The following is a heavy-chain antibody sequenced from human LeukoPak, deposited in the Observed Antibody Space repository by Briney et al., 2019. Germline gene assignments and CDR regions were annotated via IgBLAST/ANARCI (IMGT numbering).Heavy chain of an antibody. CDR2: INHSGTT. D-gene: IGHD2-2*01. V-gene: IGHV4-34*01. CDR1: GGSFSGYF. J-gene: IGHJ3*02. CDR3: ARHQFPSRIPAAKSAFDI. Sequence: PPETLSLTCAVYGGSFSGYFWSWIRQPPGKGLEWIGAINHSGTTNYNPSLKGRVTISVDTSKNQFSLKLSSVTAADTAVYFCARHQFPSRIPAAKSAFDIWGQGTVVIVSS.